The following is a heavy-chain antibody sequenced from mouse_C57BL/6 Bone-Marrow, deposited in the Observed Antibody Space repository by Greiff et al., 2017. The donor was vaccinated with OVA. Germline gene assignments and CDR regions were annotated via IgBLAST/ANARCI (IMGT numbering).Heavy chain of an antibody. J-gene: IGHJ2*01. Sequence: VQLQQSGAELARPGASVKLSCKASGYTFTSYGISWVKQRTGQGLEWIGEIYPRSGNTYYNEKFKGKATLTADKSSSTAYMELRSLTSEDSAVYFCARSNYGSSYAYYFDYWGQGTTLTVSS. D-gene: IGHD1-1*01. CDR2: IYPRSGNT. V-gene: IGHV1-81*01. CDR3: ARSNYGSSYAYYFDY. CDR1: GYTFTSYG.